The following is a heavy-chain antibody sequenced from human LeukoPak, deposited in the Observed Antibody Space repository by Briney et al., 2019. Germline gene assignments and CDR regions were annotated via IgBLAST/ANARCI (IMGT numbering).Heavy chain of an antibody. D-gene: IGHD1-26*01. CDR3: ARDLKRTVGATTASDY. Sequence: ASVKVSCKASGYTFTSYGISWVRQAPGQGLEWMGWISAHNGDTDYAQKFQGRVSMTTDTSTSTGYMELGSLTSDDTAVYYCARDLKRTVGATTASDYWGRGTLVTVSS. CDR1: GYTFTSYG. CDR2: ISAHNGDT. V-gene: IGHV1-18*01. J-gene: IGHJ4*02.